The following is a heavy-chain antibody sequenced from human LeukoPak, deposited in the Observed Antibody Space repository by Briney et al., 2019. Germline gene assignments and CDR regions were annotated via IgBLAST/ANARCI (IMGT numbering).Heavy chain of an antibody. D-gene: IGHD3-3*01. Sequence: ASVKVSCKASGYTFTGYYMHWVRQAPGQGLEWMGWINPNSGGTNYAQKFQGRVTMTRDTSISTAYMELSRLKFDDTAVYYCASFSWLLYSFNYWGQGTLVTVSS. V-gene: IGHV1-2*02. CDR1: GYTFTGYY. J-gene: IGHJ4*02. CDR3: ASFSWLLYSFNY. CDR2: INPNSGGT.